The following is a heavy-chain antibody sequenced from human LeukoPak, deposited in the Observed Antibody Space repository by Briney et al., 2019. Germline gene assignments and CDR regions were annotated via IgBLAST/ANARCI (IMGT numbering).Heavy chain of an antibody. D-gene: IGHD6-19*01. CDR1: GYSFVGYG. J-gene: IGHJ4*02. CDR3: ARVVTLYSSGWQPPGY. V-gene: IGHV1-3*01. CDR2: INAGNGNT. Sequence: GASVKVSCKASGYSFVGYGITWVRQAPGQGLEWMGWINAGNGNTKYSQKFQGRVTITRDTSASTAYMELSSLRSEDTAVYYCARVVTLYSSGWQPPGYWGQGTLVTVSS.